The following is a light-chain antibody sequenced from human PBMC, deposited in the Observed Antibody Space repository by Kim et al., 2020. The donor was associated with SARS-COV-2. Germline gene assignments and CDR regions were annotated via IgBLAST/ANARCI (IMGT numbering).Light chain of an antibody. J-gene: IGKJ1*01. CDR3: QQYGSSPWK. CDR2: GAS. V-gene: IGKV3-20*01. Sequence: SPGERATLSCRASQSFGSNYLAWYQQKPGQAPRLLIYGASNRATGIPDRFSGSGSGTDFTINISRLEPEDFAGYYCQQYGSSPWKCGQGTKVDIK. CDR1: QSFGSNY.